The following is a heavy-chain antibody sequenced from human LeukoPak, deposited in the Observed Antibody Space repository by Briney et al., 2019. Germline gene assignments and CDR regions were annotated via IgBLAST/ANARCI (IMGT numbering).Heavy chain of an antibody. D-gene: IGHD1-26*01. J-gene: IGHJ4*02. Sequence: ASVKVSCTASGYTFTGYYMHWVRQAPGQGLEWMGWINPNSGGTNYAQKFQGRVTMTRDTSISTAYMELSRLRSDDTAVYYCARVRVPELDPSSLGYWGQGTLVTVSS. V-gene: IGHV1-2*02. CDR3: ARVRVPELDPSSLGY. CDR2: INPNSGGT. CDR1: GYTFTGYY.